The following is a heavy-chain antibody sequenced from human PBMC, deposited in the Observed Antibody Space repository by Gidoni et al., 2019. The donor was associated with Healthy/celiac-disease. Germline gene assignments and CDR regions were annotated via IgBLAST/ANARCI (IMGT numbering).Heavy chain of an antibody. CDR1: GCSISSHY. V-gene: IGHV4-59*11. CDR3: ARGGYSSSSGYYYYGMDV. Sequence: QVQLQESGPGLVKPSETLSLTCTVSGCSISSHYWSWIRQPPGKGLEWIGYIYYSGSTNYNPSLKSRVTISVDTSKNQFSLKLSSVTAADTAVYYCARGGYSSSSGYYYYGMDVWGQGTTVTVSS. D-gene: IGHD6-6*01. J-gene: IGHJ6*02. CDR2: IYYSGST.